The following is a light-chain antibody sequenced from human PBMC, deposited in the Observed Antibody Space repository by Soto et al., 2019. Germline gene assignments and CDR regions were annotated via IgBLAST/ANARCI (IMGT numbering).Light chain of an antibody. CDR3: QKYNSVPFT. J-gene: IGKJ3*01. Sequence: DIQMTQSPSSLSAFAGDRVTITCRASQAIRNNLAWYQQKPGKVPKVLIYAASTLQSGVPSRFSGSGSGTDFTLTINSLQPEDVATYYCQKYNSVPFTVGPGTKVDIK. V-gene: IGKV1-27*01. CDR1: QAIRNN. CDR2: AAS.